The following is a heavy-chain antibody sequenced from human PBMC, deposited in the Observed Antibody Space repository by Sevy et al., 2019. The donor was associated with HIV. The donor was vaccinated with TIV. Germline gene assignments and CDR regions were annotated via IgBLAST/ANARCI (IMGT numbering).Heavy chain of an antibody. Sequence: SETLSLSCTVSGGSISSYYWSWIRRPPGKGLEWIGYLYYSGSTNDNPSLKSRVTISVDTSKNQFSLKLSSVTAADTAVYYCARDSSSWSYHYFDYWGQGTLVTVSS. CDR3: ARDSSSWSYHYFDY. CDR1: GGSISSYY. D-gene: IGHD6-13*01. J-gene: IGHJ4*02. V-gene: IGHV4-59*01. CDR2: LYYSGST.